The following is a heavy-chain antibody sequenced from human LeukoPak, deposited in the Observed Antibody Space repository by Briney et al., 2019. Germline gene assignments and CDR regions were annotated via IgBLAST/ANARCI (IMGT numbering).Heavy chain of an antibody. CDR3: VRVNRGYSYGHYDY. V-gene: IGHV3-74*01. J-gene: IGHJ4*02. Sequence: PGVSLRLSCAASGFTFSPYWMHWVRQAPGKGLVWVSRINSDGSTTSYADSVRGRFTISRDNAKNTLYLQMNSLRAEDTAVYYCVRVNRGYSYGHYDYWGQGTLVTVSS. CDR2: INSDGSTT. D-gene: IGHD5-18*01. CDR1: GFTFSPYW.